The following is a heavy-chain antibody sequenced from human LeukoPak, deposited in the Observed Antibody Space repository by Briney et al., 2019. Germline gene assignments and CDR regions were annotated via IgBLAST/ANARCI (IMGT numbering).Heavy chain of an antibody. D-gene: IGHD4-17*01. CDR3: ANDYGDYYDAFDI. V-gene: IGHV1-2*02. Sequence: GASVKVSCKASGYTFTGYYMHWVRQAPGQGLEWMGWINPNSGGTNYAQKFQGRVTMARDTSISTAYMELSRLRSDDTAVYYCANDYGDYYDAFDIWGQGTMVTVSS. J-gene: IGHJ3*02. CDR1: GYTFTGYY. CDR2: INPNSGGT.